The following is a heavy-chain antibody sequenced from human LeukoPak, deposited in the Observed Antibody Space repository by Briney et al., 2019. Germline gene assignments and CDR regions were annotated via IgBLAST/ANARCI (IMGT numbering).Heavy chain of an antibody. Sequence: GGSLRLSCAASGFIFSSYGMHWVRQAPGKGLEWVAFIRYDGSNKYYADSVKGRFTISRDNSKNTLDLQVNSLRAEDTAVYYCARDSAAAIDYWGQGTLVTVSS. CDR3: ARDSAAAIDY. CDR2: IRYDGSNK. V-gene: IGHV3-30*02. CDR1: GFIFSSYG. D-gene: IGHD6-13*01. J-gene: IGHJ4*02.